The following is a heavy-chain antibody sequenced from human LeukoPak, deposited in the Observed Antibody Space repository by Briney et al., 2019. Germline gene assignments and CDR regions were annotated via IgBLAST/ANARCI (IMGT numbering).Heavy chain of an antibody. CDR2: INHSGSS. D-gene: IGHD3-3*01. V-gene: IGHV4-34*01. CDR1: GFTFSSYS. CDR3: ASLYDFWSGYSKFDY. J-gene: IGHJ4*02. Sequence: GSLRLSCAASGFTFSSYSMNWVRQAPGKGLEWIGEINHSGSSNYNPSLKSRVTISVDTSKNQFSLKLSSVTAADTAVYYCASLYDFWSGYSKFDYWGQGTLVTVSS.